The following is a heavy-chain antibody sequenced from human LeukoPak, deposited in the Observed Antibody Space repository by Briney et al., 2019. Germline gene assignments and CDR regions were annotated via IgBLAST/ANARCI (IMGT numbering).Heavy chain of an antibody. J-gene: IGHJ3*02. D-gene: IGHD3-10*01. CDR3: AKGGYYSFFDI. CDR2: ISGNGGDT. V-gene: IGHV3-23*01. Sequence: GGSLRLSCAASGLTFGNYAMTWVRQAPGKGLEWVSTISGNGGDTYYADSVNGRLSISRDNSKSTPYLQMNSLRVEDTAIYYCAKGGYYSFFDIWGRGTRVTVSS. CDR1: GLTFGNYA.